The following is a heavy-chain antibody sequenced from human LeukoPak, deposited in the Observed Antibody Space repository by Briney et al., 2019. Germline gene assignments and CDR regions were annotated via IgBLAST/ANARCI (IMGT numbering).Heavy chain of an antibody. CDR3: VREARGYHYTYFDY. D-gene: IGHD5-18*01. CDR2: VSAGHHA. Sequence: GGSLRLSCTASGFTLGGHDMHWVRQTTGDGLEWVAAVSAGHHAFYAGSVKGRFTVSREDAKNSLYLQMNSLRDGETAVYYCVREARGYHYTYFDYWGQGSLVTVSS. CDR1: GFTLGGHD. V-gene: IGHV3-13*01. J-gene: IGHJ4*02.